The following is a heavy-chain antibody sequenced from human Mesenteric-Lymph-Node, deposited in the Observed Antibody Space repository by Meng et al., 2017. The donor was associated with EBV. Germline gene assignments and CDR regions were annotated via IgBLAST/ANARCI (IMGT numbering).Heavy chain of an antibody. CDR2: INTNTGDP. CDR1: GYIFTTSA. D-gene: IGHD6-13*01. J-gene: IGHJ5*02. V-gene: IGHV7-4-1*02. CDR3: ARDSRIVAPGTRPFDP. Sequence: QVQLVQSGAEVKKPGASVKVSCKASGYIFTTSAINWVRQAPGQGLEWMGWINTNTGDPTYAQGFTGRLVFSLDTSVSTAYLQISSLEAEDTAIYYCARDSRIVAPGTRPFDPWGQGTLVTVSS.